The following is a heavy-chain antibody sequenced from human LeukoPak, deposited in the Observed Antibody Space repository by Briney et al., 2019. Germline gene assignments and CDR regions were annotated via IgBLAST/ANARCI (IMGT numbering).Heavy chain of an antibody. V-gene: IGHV3-53*01. CDR1: GFTVSNNY. D-gene: IGHD4-23*01. Sequence: GRSLRLSCAASGFTVSNNYMTWVRQAPGKGLEWVSVIYGDGATNYADSVKGRFTISRDNSKNTLFLQMNSLRVEDTAVYYCARGVYGGNFYFDFWGQGTLVTVSS. CDR3: ARGVYGGNFYFDF. CDR2: IYGDGAT. J-gene: IGHJ4*02.